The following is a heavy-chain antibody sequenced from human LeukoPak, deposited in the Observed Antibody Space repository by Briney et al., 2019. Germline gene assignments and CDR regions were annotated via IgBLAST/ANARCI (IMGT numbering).Heavy chain of an antibody. CDR2: INHSGST. V-gene: IGHV4-34*01. Sequence: KPSETLSLTCAVYGGSFSGYYWSWIRQPPGKGLEWIGEINHSGSTNYNPSLKSRVTISVDTSKNQFSLKLSSVTAADTAVYYCAIPMSQYSSSSRSALHSQQYFQHWGQGTLVTVSS. D-gene: IGHD6-6*01. J-gene: IGHJ1*01. CDR1: GGSFSGYY. CDR3: AIPMSQYSSSSRSALHSQQYFQH.